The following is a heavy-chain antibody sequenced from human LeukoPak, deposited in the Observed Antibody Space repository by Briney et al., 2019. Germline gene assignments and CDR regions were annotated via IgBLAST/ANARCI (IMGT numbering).Heavy chain of an antibody. D-gene: IGHD2-15*01. J-gene: IGHJ6*02. CDR3: ARDKVVAATGMDV. CDR1: GGSFSGYY. CDR2: INHSGST. V-gene: IGHV4-34*01. Sequence: SETLSLTCAVYGGSFSGYYWSWIRQPPGKGLEWIGEINHSGSTNYSPSLKSRVTISVDTSKNQFSLKLSSVTAADTAVYYCARDKVVAATGMDVWGQGTTVTVSS.